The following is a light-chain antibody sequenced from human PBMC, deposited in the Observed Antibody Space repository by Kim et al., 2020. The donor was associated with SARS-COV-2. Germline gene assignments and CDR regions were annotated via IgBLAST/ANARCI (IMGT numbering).Light chain of an antibody. J-gene: IGLJ3*02. CDR1: SNDVGGYNS. CDR3: SSYAGSNILGV. CDR2: DVT. V-gene: IGLV2-8*01. Sequence: QSVTISCTGTSNDVGGYNSVSWYQQHPGKAPKLLIYDVTERPSGVPDRFSGSKSVNTASLTVSGLQAEDEAVYFCSSYAGSNILGVFGGGTKVTVL.